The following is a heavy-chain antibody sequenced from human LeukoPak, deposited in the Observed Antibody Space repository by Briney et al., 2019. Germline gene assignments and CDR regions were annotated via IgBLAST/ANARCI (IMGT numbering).Heavy chain of an antibody. Sequence: SVTVSCTASGGTFSIYAISWVRQAPGQGLEWMGGIIPIFGTANYAQKFQGRVTITADESTSTAYMELSSLRSEDTAVYYCARFYGSGSHGTFDYWGQGTLVTVSS. CDR2: IIPIFGTA. D-gene: IGHD3-10*01. V-gene: IGHV1-69*13. CDR1: GGTFSIYA. CDR3: ARFYGSGSHGTFDY. J-gene: IGHJ4*02.